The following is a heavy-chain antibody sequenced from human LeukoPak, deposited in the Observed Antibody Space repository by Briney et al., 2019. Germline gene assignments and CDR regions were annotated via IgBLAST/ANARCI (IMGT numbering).Heavy chain of an antibody. D-gene: IGHD2-15*01. CDR3: ARGVVAATFYYYYGMDV. Sequence: GGSLRLSCAASGFTVSSNYMSWVRQAPGKGLEWVSVIYSGGSTYYADSVKGRFTISRDNSKNTLYLQMNSLRAEDTAVYYCARGVVAATFYYYYGMDVWGQGTTVTASS. J-gene: IGHJ6*02. CDR1: GFTVSSNY. V-gene: IGHV3-53*01. CDR2: IYSGGST.